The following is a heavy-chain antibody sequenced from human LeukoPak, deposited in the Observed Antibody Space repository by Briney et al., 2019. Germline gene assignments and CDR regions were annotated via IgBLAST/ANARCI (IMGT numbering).Heavy chain of an antibody. CDR2: ISYDGSNK. Sequence: RPGGSLRLSCAASGLTFSSYAMHWVRQAPGKGLEWVAVISYDGSNKYYADSVKGRFTISRDNAKNTLYLQMNSLRAEDTAVYYCARDSSYDSSGYRIDYWGQGTLVTVSS. CDR3: ARDSSYDSSGYRIDY. D-gene: IGHD3-22*01. V-gene: IGHV3-30-3*01. CDR1: GLTFSSYA. J-gene: IGHJ4*02.